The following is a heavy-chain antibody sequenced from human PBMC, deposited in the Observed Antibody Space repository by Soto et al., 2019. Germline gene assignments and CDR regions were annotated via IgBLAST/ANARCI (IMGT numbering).Heavy chain of an antibody. CDR3: AKDRNSGWYYFDY. Sequence: EVQLLESGGGLVQPGGSLRLSCAASGFTFSTYAMSWVRQAPGKGLEWVSSISGSGGSTEYADSVKGRFTISRDNSNNALYLQINLLSGEDAAVYYCAKDRNSGWYYFDYWGQGPLVTVSS. J-gene: IGHJ4*02. D-gene: IGHD6-19*01. CDR2: ISGSGGST. V-gene: IGHV3-23*01. CDR1: GFTFSTYA.